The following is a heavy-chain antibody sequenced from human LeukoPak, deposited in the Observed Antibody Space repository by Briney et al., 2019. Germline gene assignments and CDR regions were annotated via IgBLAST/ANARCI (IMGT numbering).Heavy chain of an antibody. Sequence: SETLSLTCAVYGGSFSGYYWSWIRQPPGKGLEWIGEINHSESTNYNPSLKSRVTISVDTSKNQFSLKLSSVTAADTAVYYCARRPTQLLGEFDYWGQGTLVTVSS. D-gene: IGHD3-10*01. CDR2: INHSEST. J-gene: IGHJ4*02. CDR1: GGSFSGYY. CDR3: ARRPTQLLGEFDY. V-gene: IGHV4-34*01.